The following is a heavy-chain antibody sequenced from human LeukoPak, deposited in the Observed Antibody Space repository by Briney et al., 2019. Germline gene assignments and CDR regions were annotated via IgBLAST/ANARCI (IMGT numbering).Heavy chain of an antibody. V-gene: IGHV4-34*01. D-gene: IGHD3-10*01. CDR1: GGSISSYY. CDR2: INHSGST. CDR3: ARHVSYYYGSGSEPFDY. Sequence: SETLSLTCTVSGGSISSYYWSWIRQPPGKGLEWIGEINHSGSTNYNPSLKSRVTISVDTSKNQFSLKLSSVTAADTAVYYCARHVSYYYGSGSEPFDYWGQGTLVTVSS. J-gene: IGHJ4*02.